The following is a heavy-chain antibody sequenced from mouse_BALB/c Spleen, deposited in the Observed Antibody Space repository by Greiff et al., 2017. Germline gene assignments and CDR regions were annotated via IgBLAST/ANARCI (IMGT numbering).Heavy chain of an antibody. J-gene: IGHJ2*01. V-gene: IGHV14-4*02. Sequence: EVMLVESGAELVRSGASVKLSCTASGFNIKDYYMHWVKQRPEQGLEWIGWIDPENGDTEYAPKFQGKATMTADTSSNTAYLQLSSLTSEDTAVYYCNPYYGSSYDYFDYWGQGTTLTVSS. CDR1: GFNIKDYY. CDR3: NPYYGSSYDYFDY. CDR2: IDPENGDT. D-gene: IGHD1-1*01.